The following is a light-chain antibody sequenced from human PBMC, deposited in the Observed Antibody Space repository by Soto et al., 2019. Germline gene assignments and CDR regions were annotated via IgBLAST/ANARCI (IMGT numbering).Light chain of an antibody. Sequence: EIRMTHSPATLSVSPCERATLSFSAGQGVTTNFAWYQQKSGQSPRLLIYDVSTRATGVPARFSGTGSETDFTLTISGLQSDDSAVYFCQQYNNWPFSFGQGTRLEIK. CDR3: QQYNNWPFS. V-gene: IGKV3-15*01. J-gene: IGKJ5*01. CDR2: DVS. CDR1: QGVTTN.